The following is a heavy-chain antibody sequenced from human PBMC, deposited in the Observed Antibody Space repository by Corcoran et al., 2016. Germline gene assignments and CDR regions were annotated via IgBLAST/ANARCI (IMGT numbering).Heavy chain of an antibody. CDR2: IKQDGSEK. D-gene: IGHD2-15*01. Sequence: EVQLVESGGGLVQPGGSLRLSCAASGFTFSSYWMSWVRQAPGKGLEWVANIKQDGSEKYYVDSVKGRFPISRDNDKNSLYLQMNSLRSEDTAVYYCAREGLYCRCGSCYSGLYFDYWGQGTLVTVSS. CDR1: GFTFSSYW. J-gene: IGHJ4*02. CDR3: AREGLYCRCGSCYSGLYFDY. V-gene: IGHV3-7*01.